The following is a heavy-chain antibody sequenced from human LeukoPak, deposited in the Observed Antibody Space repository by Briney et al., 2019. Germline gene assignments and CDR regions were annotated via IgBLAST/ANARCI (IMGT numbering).Heavy chain of an antibody. D-gene: IGHD3-10*01. Sequence: GGSLRLSCAASGLTFRDYEMNWVRQAPGKGPEWLSYISSGGDTIHYADSVKGRFTISRDNSKNTLYLQMNSLRAEDTAVYYCAKVVVRGLIIAAEYYFDYWGQGTLVTVSS. CDR2: ISSGGDTI. CDR3: AKVVVRGLIIAAEYYFDY. V-gene: IGHV3-48*03. J-gene: IGHJ4*02. CDR1: GLTFRDYE.